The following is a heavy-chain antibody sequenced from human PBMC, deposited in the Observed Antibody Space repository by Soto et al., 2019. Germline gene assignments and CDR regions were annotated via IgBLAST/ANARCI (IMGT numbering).Heavy chain of an antibody. V-gene: IGHV1-3*01. CDR2: INAGNGDT. D-gene: IGHD2-2*01. CDR3: ARDRVVVPADPYGMDV. J-gene: IGHJ6*02. Sequence: ASVKVSCKASGYTFTSYPMHWVRQAPGQGLEWMGWINAGNGDTKYSQKFQGRVTITRDTSAITAYMELRSLRSDDTAVYYCARDRVVVPADPYGMDVWGQGTTVTVSS. CDR1: GYTFTSYP.